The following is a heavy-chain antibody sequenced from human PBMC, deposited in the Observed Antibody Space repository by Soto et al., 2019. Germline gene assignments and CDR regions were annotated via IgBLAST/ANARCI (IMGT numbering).Heavy chain of an antibody. D-gene: IGHD2-15*01. V-gene: IGHV4-30-2*01. J-gene: IGHJ4*02. CDR2: IYHSGST. CDR3: GSGQVVAAQH. Sequence: QLQLQESGSGLVKPSQTLSLTCAVSGGSISSGGYSWSWIRQPPGKGLEWIGYIYHSGSTYYNPSLKSRVTLSVDRSKNQCSPKLSSVTAAATAVYYCGSGQVVAAQHWGQGTLVTVSS. CDR1: GGSISSGGYS.